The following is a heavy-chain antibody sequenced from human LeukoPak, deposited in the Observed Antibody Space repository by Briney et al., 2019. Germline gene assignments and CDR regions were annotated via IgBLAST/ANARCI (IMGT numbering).Heavy chain of an antibody. D-gene: IGHD3-22*01. CDR3: ARMKPITMIVGDFDY. V-gene: IGHV4-39*01. Sequence: PSETLSLTCTVSGGSLSSPNYYWAWIRQPPGKGLEWIGNIYYSGSTYYNPSLKSRVTISVDTSKNQFSLKLSSVTAADTAVYYCARMKPITMIVGDFDYWGQGTLVTVSS. J-gene: IGHJ4*02. CDR1: GGSLSSPNYY. CDR2: IYYSGST.